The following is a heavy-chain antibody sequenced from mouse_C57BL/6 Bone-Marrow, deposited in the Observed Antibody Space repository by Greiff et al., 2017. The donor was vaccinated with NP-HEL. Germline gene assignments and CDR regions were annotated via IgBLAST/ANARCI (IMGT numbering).Heavy chain of an antibody. V-gene: IGHV6-6*01. D-gene: IGHD3-3*01. CDR1: GFTFSDAW. Sequence: EVQLQQSGGGLVQPGGSMKLSCAASGFTFSDAWMDWVRQSPEKGLEWVAEIRNKANNHATYYAESVKGRFTISRDDSKSSVYLQMNSLRAEDTGIYYCTILGGWYFDVWGTGTTVTVSS. CDR3: TILGGWYFDV. CDR2: IRNKANNHAT. J-gene: IGHJ1*03.